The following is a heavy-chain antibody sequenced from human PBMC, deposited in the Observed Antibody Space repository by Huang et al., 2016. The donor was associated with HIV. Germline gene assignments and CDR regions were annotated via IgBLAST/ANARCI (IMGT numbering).Heavy chain of an antibody. J-gene: IGHJ3*02. D-gene: IGHD3-22*01. CDR1: GFTFGSYA. CDR2: TTGSGGST. CDR3: AKHLGGRRGFTFIVLFGAFDM. V-gene: IGHV3-23*01. Sequence: EVQLLESGGGLAQPGGSLRLSCTASGFTFGSYALNRVRQAPVKERELCSGTTGSGGSTYYANSVKGRFTISRDNSKNTLYLKMNSLRAEDTALYYCAKHLGGRRGFTFIVLFGAFDMWGQGTMVTVSS.